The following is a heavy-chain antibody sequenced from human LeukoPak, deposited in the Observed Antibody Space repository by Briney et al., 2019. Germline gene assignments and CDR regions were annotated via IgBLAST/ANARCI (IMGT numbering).Heavy chain of an antibody. V-gene: IGHV4-30-4*08. CDR1: GGSISSGDYY. J-gene: IGHJ4*02. CDR2: INHSGST. CDR3: ASFHSSSSNY. Sequence: SQTLSLTCTVSGGSISSGDYYWNWIRQPPGKGLEWIGEINHSGSTNYNPSLKSRVTISVDTSKNQFSLKLSSVTAADTAVYYCASFHSSSSNYWGQGTLVTVSS. D-gene: IGHD6-13*01.